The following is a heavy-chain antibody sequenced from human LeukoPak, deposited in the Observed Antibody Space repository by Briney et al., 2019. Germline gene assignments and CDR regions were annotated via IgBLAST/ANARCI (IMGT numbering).Heavy chain of an antibody. J-gene: IGHJ5*02. CDR1: GFIFSSYE. V-gene: IGHV3-23*01. Sequence: GGSLRLSCAASGFIFSSYETNWVRQAPGKGLEWVSAISGSGGSTYYADSVKGRFTISRDNSKNTLYLQMNSLRAEDTAVYYCAKDPAGPLNWFDPWGQGTLVTVSS. CDR3: AKDPAGPLNWFDP. CDR2: ISGSGGST.